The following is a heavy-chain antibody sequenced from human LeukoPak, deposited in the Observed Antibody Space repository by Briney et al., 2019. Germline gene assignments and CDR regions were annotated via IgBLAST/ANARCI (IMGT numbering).Heavy chain of an antibody. V-gene: IGHV4-61*08. CDR1: GGSISSGDYY. CDR3: AGGRGSYFGLYFDY. Sequence: TPSETLSLTCTVSGGSISSGDYYWSWIRQPPGKGLEWIGYIYYSGSTNYNPSLKSRVTTSLDTSKNQFSLKLRSVTAADTAFYYCAGGRGSYFGLYFDYWGQGTLVTVSS. J-gene: IGHJ4*02. CDR2: IYYSGST. D-gene: IGHD1-26*01.